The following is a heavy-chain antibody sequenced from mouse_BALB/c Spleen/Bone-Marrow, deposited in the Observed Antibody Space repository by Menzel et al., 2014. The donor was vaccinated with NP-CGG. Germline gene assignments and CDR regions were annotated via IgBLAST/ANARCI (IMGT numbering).Heavy chain of an antibody. V-gene: IGHV1S81*02. CDR3: ARHHRYAYYFDY. Sequence: QVQLQQSGAELVKPGASVKLSCKTSGYTFTSYWMHWVKQRPGQGLEWIGEINPNNGRTNYNEKFKGKATLTVDTSSSTAYVDLSSLTSEDSAVYYCARHHRYAYYFDYWGQGTTLTVSS. CDR1: GYTFTSYW. J-gene: IGHJ2*01. D-gene: IGHD2-14*01. CDR2: INPNNGRT.